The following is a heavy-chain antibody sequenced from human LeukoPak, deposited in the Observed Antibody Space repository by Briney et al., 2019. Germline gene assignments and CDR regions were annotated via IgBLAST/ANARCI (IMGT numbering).Heavy chain of an antibody. J-gene: IGHJ6*02. Sequence: ASVKVSCKASGYSFRNYGFSWVRQAPGQGLEWMGWISAFNGDTTYAQKFQGRVTMTTDTSTSTAYMELRSLTYDDTAVYYCARAQAGSVWYYYAMGTWGQGTTVTVSS. V-gene: IGHV1-18*01. D-gene: IGHD1-1*01. CDR2: ISAFNGDT. CDR3: ARAQAGSVWYYYAMGT. CDR1: GYSFRNYG.